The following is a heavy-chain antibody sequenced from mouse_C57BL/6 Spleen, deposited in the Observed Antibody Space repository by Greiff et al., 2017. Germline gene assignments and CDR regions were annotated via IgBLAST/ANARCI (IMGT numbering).Heavy chain of an antibody. CDR3: ARGDSSGTVPWYGMDY. Sequence: QLQQPGAELVMPGASVKLSCKASGYTFTSYWMHWVKQRPGQGLEWIGEIDPSDSYTNYNQKFKGKSTLTVDKSSSTAYMQLSSLTSEDSAVYYCARGDSSGTVPWYGMDYWGQGTSVTVSS. V-gene: IGHV1-69*01. D-gene: IGHD3-2*02. CDR1: GYTFTSYW. CDR2: IDPSDSYT. J-gene: IGHJ4*01.